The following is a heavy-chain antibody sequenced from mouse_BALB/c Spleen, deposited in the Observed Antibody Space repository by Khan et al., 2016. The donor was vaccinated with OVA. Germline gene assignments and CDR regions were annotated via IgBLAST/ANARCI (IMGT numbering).Heavy chain of an antibody. CDR3: ARGGYGSLAY. J-gene: IGHJ3*01. D-gene: IGHD2-10*02. CDR2: INPSDGRT. Sequence: QVRLQQSGAELVKPGASVNLSCKASGYTFTSYWMHWVKQRPGQGLDWIGYINPSDGRTHYNESFRNKATLTVDKSSNTAYMQVSSLTSEDSAVYYCARGGYGSLAYWGQGTLVTVSA. V-gene: IGHV1S81*02. CDR1: GYTFTSYW.